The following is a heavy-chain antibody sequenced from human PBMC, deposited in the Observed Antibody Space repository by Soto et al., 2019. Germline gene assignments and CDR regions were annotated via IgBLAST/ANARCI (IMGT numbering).Heavy chain of an antibody. D-gene: IGHD2-15*01. Sequence: VQLLESGGGLIQPGGSLRLSCAASGFTFSYGIHWLRQAPGKGLEWVAYLSYDSSNKFYGDSVKGRFTISRDNSKNTLFLQMNSLRAEDTAVYYCAKLVIGYCSGNTCDDYWGQGTLVAVSS. CDR1: GFTFSYG. CDR2: LSYDSSNK. V-gene: IGHV3-30*18. J-gene: IGHJ4*02. CDR3: AKLVIGYCSGNTCDDY.